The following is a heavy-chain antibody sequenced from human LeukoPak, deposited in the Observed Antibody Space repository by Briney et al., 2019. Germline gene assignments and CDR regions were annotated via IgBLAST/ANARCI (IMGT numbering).Heavy chain of an antibody. V-gene: IGHV1-18*01. CDR3: ARVTPYYYDSSGYNYFDY. D-gene: IGHD3-22*01. CDR2: ISAYNGNT. Sequence: ASVKVSCKASGYTFTSYGISWVRQAPGQGLEWMGWISAYNGNTNYAQKLQGRVTMTTDTSTSTAYMELRSLRSDDTAVYYCARVTPYYYDSSGYNYFDYWGQGTLVTVSS. J-gene: IGHJ4*02. CDR1: GYTFTSYG.